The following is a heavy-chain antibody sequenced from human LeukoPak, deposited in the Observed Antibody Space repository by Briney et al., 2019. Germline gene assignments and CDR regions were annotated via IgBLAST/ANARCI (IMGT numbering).Heavy chain of an antibody. Sequence: GASVKVSCKASGGTFSSYAISWVRQGPGQGLEWMGGIIPIFGTANYAQKFQGRVTITADESTSTAYMELSSLRSEDTAVKYCARVAPYDFWSGYYNSDYWGQGTLVTVSS. CDR1: GGTFSSYA. CDR2: IIPIFGTA. CDR3: ARVAPYDFWSGYYNSDY. J-gene: IGHJ4*02. V-gene: IGHV1-69*13. D-gene: IGHD3-3*01.